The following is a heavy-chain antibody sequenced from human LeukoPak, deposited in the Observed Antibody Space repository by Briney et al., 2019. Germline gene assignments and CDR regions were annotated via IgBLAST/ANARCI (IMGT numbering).Heavy chain of an antibody. CDR1: GFTFSNYP. Sequence: PGRSLRLSCAASGFTFSNYPIHWVRQAPGKGLEWVAVVSNDGRDKHYAESVKGRFTISRDNSKNTLYLQMNSLRAEDTAVYYCARDKGSEVGAFDYWGQGTLVTVSS. CDR2: VSNDGRDK. CDR3: ARDKGSEVGAFDY. J-gene: IGHJ4*02. D-gene: IGHD1-26*01. V-gene: IGHV3-30*14.